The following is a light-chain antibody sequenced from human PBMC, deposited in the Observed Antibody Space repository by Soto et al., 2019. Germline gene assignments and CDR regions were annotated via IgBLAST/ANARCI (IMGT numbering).Light chain of an antibody. J-gene: IGKJ2*01. V-gene: IGKV3-20*01. CDR3: QQYDTSPPLYT. Sequence: EVVLTQSPGTLSLSPGERATLSCSASQTVDSTSLAWYQQKPGQAPRLLIYRASSRAAGVPDRFSGSGSGTDFTLTISKLDPEDFAVYYCQQYDTSPPLYTCGQGTKLEIK. CDR1: QTVDSTS. CDR2: RAS.